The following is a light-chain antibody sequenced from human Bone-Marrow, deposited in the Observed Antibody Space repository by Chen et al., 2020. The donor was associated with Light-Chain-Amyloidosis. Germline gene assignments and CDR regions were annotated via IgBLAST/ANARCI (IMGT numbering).Light chain of an antibody. CDR2: DGS. V-gene: IGLV3-21*02. CDR1: NIGSTS. J-gene: IGLJ3*02. CDR3: QVWDRSSDRPV. Sequence: SYVLTQPSSVAVAPGQTATIACGGNNIGSTSVHGYQQTPGQAPLLVVYDGSDRPSGIPERLSGSNSGNTATLTISRVEAGDEADYYCQVWDRSSDRPVFGGGTKLTVL.